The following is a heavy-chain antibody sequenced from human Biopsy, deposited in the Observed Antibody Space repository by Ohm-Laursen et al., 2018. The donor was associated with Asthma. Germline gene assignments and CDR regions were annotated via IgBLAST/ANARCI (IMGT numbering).Heavy chain of an antibody. CDR3: ARGKTWGRSYYFDY. J-gene: IGHJ4*02. CDR2: IFFDGSNK. CDR1: GFTFGTFG. Sequence: SLRLSCAASGFTFGTFGMNWVRQAPGKGLEWVAGIFFDGSNKYYADSVKGRFTISRDNSKDTLYLQVNSLRGDDTAVYYCARGKTWGRSYYFDYWGQGTLVTVSS. D-gene: IGHD6-6*01. V-gene: IGHV3-30*03.